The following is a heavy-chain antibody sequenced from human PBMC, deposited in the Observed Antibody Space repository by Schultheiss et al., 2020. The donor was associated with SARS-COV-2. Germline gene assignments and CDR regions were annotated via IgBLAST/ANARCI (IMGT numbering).Heavy chain of an antibody. CDR1: GFTFSSYS. D-gene: IGHD3-22*01. J-gene: IGHJ4*02. CDR3: AMPHDLLYDSSGPDY. Sequence: GGSLRLSCAASGFTFSSYSMNWVRQAPGKGLEWVSSISSSSSYIYYADSVKGRFTISRDNAKNSLYLQMNSLRAEDTAVYYCAMPHDLLYDSSGPDYWGQGTLVTVSS. CDR2: ISSSSSYI. V-gene: IGHV3-21*04.